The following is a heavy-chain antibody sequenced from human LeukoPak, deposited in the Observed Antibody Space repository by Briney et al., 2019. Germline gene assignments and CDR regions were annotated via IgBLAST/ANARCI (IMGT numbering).Heavy chain of an antibody. V-gene: IGHV3-74*01. CDR2: LNSDGSTT. CDR1: GFPFSSHW. Sequence: GGSLRLSCAVSGFPFSSHWMHWVRQAPGKGLMWVSHLNSDGSTTTYADSVKGRFTISRDNAKNTLYLQIHSLRAEDTAVYYCATLPTSHSLDLWGQGTLVTVSS. J-gene: IGHJ5*02. CDR3: ATLPTSHSLDL. D-gene: IGHD2-15*01.